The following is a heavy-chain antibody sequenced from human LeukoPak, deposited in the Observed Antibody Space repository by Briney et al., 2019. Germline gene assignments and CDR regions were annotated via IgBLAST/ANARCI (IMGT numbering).Heavy chain of an antibody. CDR2: ISYDGSNK. CDR1: GFTFSSYA. Sequence: PGGSLRLSCAASGFTFSSYAMHWVRQAPGKGLEWVAVISYDGSNKYYADSVKGRFTISRDNAKNSLYLQMNSLRAEDTAVYYCARVTRGYSYGYPLDAFDIWGQGTMVTASS. CDR3: ARVTRGYSYGYPLDAFDI. D-gene: IGHD5-18*01. J-gene: IGHJ3*02. V-gene: IGHV3-30*04.